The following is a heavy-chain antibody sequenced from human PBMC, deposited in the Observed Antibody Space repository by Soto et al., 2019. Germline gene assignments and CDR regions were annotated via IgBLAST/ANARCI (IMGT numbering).Heavy chain of an antibody. J-gene: IGHJ4*02. D-gene: IGHD4-17*01. CDR1: GYTFTSYY. CDR3: ARATPYGDYLDY. CDR2: INPSGGST. Sequence: ASVKVSCKASGYTFTSYYMHWVRQAPGQGLEWMGIINPSGGSTSCAQKFQGRVTMTRDTSTSTVYMELSSMRSEHTAVYYCARATPYGDYLDYWGQGTLVTVSS. V-gene: IGHV1-46*01.